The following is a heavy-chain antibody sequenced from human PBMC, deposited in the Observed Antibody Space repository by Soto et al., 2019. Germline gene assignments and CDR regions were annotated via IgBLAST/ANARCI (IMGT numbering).Heavy chain of an antibody. D-gene: IGHD3-9*01. J-gene: IGHJ6*02. CDR2: INPNSGGT. CDR1: GYTFTGYY. Sequence: ASVKVSCKASGYTFTGYYMHWVRQAPGQGLEWMGWINPNSGGTNYAQKFQDWVTMTRDTSISTAYMELSRLRSDDTAVYYCARGRYDILTGTAPAPEYGMDVWGQGTTVTVSS. CDR3: ARGRYDILTGTAPAPEYGMDV. V-gene: IGHV1-2*04.